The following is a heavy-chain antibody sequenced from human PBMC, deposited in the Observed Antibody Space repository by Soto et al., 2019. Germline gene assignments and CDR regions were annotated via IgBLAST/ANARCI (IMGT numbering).Heavy chain of an antibody. V-gene: IGHV1-3*01. J-gene: IGHJ4*02. D-gene: IGHD1-26*01. CDR1: GYTLPNYS. CDR2: INPGTGYR. Sequence: QVQFVQSGAEVKKPGASVRLSCKPSGYTLPNYSIQWERQAAGQGLQWLGWINPGTGYRESSRGFQGRLTLSMDNSATTFDMDLTRLTPEDTGMYLCTIDLNSGNPFDSLGQGTLVTVSS. CDR3: TIDLNSGNPFDS.